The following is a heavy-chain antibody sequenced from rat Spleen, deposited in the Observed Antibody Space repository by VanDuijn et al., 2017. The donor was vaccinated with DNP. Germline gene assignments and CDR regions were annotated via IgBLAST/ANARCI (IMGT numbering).Heavy chain of an antibody. CDR1: GYTFINYY. CDR3: ARERLLSFAY. Sequence: QIQLQQSGAEVAKPGSSVKISCKASGYTFINYYLTWIKQTTGQGLEYIGYINTGSGGTKYNEKFKGKATLTVDKSSSTAFMQLSSLTPDDSAVYYCARERLLSFAYWGQGTLVTVSS. V-gene: IGHV1-43*01. D-gene: IGHD1-2*01. J-gene: IGHJ3*01. CDR2: INTGSGGT.